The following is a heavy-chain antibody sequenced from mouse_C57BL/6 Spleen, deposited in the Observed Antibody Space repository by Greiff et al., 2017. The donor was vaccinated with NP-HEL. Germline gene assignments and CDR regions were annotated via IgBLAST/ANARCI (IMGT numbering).Heavy chain of an antibody. D-gene: IGHD1-1*01. CDR2: INPSTGGT. Sequence: VQLQQSGPELVKPGASVKISCKASGYSFTGYYMNWVKQSPEKSLEWIGEINPSTGGTTYNQKFKAKATLTVDKSSSTAYMQLKSLTSEDSAVYYCARGGTVVATRAMDYWGQGTSVTVSS. J-gene: IGHJ4*01. CDR3: ARGGTVVATRAMDY. V-gene: IGHV1-42*01. CDR1: GYSFTGYY.